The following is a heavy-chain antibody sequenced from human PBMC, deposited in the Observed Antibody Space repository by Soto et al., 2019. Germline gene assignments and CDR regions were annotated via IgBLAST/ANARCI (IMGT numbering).Heavy chain of an antibody. Sequence: SETLSLTCTVSGGSISSYYWSWIRQPPGKGLEWIGYIYYSGSTNYNPSLKSRVTISVDTSKNQFSLKLSSVTAADTAVYYCTRRYGWAFDIWGQGTMVTVSS. V-gene: IGHV4-59*08. CDR3: TRRYGWAFDI. CDR1: GGSISSYY. J-gene: IGHJ3*02. CDR2: IYYSGST. D-gene: IGHD3-16*01.